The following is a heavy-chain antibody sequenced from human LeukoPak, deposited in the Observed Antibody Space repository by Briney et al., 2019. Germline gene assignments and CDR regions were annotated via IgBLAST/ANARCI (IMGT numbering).Heavy chain of an antibody. Sequence: SVKVSCKASGGTFSSYAISWVRQAPGQGLEWMGGIIPIFGTANYAQKFQDRVTITADESTSTAYMELSSLRSEDTAVYYCARARKWELLGGYFDYWGPGTLVTVSS. CDR3: ARARKWELLGGYFDY. CDR1: GGTFSSYA. D-gene: IGHD1-26*01. CDR2: IIPIFGTA. J-gene: IGHJ4*02. V-gene: IGHV1-69*13.